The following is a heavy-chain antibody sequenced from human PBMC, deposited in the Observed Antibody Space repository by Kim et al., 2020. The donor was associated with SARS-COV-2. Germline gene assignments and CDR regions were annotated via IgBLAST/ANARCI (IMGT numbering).Heavy chain of an antibody. V-gene: IGHV3-74*01. CDR3: ARERAAAGKMKYFDL. D-gene: IGHD6-13*01. J-gene: IGHJ2*01. Sequence: DSVKGRFTISRDNAKNTLYLQRNSLRAEDTAVYYCARERAAAGKMKYFDLWGRGTLVTVSS.